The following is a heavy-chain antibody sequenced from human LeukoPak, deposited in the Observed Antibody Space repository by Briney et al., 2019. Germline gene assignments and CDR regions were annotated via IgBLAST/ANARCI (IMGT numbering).Heavy chain of an antibody. V-gene: IGHV3-23*01. J-gene: IGHJ6*02. Sequence: GGSLRLSCAASGFTFSSYAMTWVRQAPGKGLEWVSGIGATGGSTSYAESVKGRFTISRDNSKNTLYLQMNSLRAEDTAVYYCARDLREAGDYVGHYYGMDVWGQGTTVTVSS. CDR1: GFTFSSYA. D-gene: IGHD4-17*01. CDR3: ARDLREAGDYVGHYYGMDV. CDR2: IGATGGST.